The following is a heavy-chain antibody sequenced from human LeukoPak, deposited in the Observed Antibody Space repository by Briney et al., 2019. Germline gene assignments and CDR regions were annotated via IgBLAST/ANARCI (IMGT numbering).Heavy chain of an antibody. CDR3: ARHFSHSYGLSYYFDY. CDR1: GYSFTSYW. Sequence: GESLKISCKGSGYSFTSYWIGWVRQMPGKGLEWMGIIYPGDSDTRYSPSFQGQVTISADKSISTAYLQWSSLKASDTAMYYCARHFSHSYGLSYYFDYWGQGTLVTVSS. CDR2: IYPGDSDT. D-gene: IGHD5-18*01. J-gene: IGHJ4*02. V-gene: IGHV5-51*01.